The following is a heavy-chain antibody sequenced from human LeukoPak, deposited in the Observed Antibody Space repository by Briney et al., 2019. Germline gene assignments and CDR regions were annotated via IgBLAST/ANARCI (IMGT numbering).Heavy chain of an antibody. D-gene: IGHD3-22*01. CDR3: ARLIGAFSESSGYSDY. V-gene: IGHV4-59*01. CDR2: IYYRVTS. J-gene: IGHJ4*02. Sequence: SETLSLTCTVSGDSISTYYWSWIRQPPGKGLEWIGYIYYRVTSDYNPSLKSRVTMSVDMSTRQISLKLSSVTAADTAVYYCARLIGAFSESSGYSDYWGQGTLVTVSS. CDR1: GDSISTYY.